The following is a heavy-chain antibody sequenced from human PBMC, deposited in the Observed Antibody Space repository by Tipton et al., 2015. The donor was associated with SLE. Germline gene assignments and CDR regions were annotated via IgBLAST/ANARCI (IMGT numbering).Heavy chain of an antibody. CDR3: ARGGPYYYGSGSSPAEYFQY. CDR2: INHSGST. D-gene: IGHD3-10*01. V-gene: IGHV4-34*01. J-gene: IGHJ1*01. CDR1: GGSFSGYY. Sequence: TLSLTCAVYGGSFSGYYWSWIRQPPGKGLEWIGEINHSGSTNYNPSLKSRVTISVDTSKNQFSLKLSSVTAADTAGYYCARGGPYYYGSGSSPAEYFQYWGQGTLVTVSS.